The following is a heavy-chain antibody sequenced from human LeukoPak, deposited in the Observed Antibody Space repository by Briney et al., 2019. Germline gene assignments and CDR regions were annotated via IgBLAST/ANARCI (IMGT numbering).Heavy chain of an antibody. CDR3: ARDVVVVPAAIHYGMDG. CDR2: INHSGRT. D-gene: IGHD2-2*01. CDR1: GGSFSDYF. Sequence: SETLSLTCAVYGGSFSDYFWGWLRQPPGKGLEWIGEINHSGRTYYNPYLKSRVTISLDPSKNQFSLNLSSVTAADTAVYYCARDVVVVPAAIHYGMDGGGQGTTGTVS. J-gene: IGHJ6*02. V-gene: IGHV4-34*01.